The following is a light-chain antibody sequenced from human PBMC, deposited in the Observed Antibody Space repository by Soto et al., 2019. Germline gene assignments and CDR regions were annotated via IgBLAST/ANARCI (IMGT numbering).Light chain of an antibody. J-gene: IGLJ2*01. V-gene: IGLV1-44*01. CDR1: TSNIGNNP. CDR2: SNT. CDR3: AAWDDSLNGVL. Sequence: QSVLTQPPSASGTPGQRVTVSCSGSTSNIGNNPVNWYQQLPGTAPKLVVYSNTQRPSGVPDRFSGSKSGTSASLAIRGLQSEDEADYYCAAWDDSLNGVLVGGGTKLTVL.